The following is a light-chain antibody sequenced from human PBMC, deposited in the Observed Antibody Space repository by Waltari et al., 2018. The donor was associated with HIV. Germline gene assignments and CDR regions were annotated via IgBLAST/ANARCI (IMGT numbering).Light chain of an antibody. Sequence: QAGLTQPSSVSKDLGPTATPTCTGNNYNVGNEGAAWVQQLQGHPPKLLSYRNDKRASRISGRFVAFRSGKTASLNISGLRPDDEAVYYCSAWDSSLNVWIIGEGTRLTVL. V-gene: IGLV10-54*01. CDR1: NYNVGNEG. CDR2: RND. J-gene: IGLJ2*01. CDR3: SAWDSSLNVWI.